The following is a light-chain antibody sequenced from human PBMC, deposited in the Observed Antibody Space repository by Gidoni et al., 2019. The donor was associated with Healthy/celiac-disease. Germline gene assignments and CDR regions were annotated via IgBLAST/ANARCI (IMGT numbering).Light chain of an antibody. CDR1: QSISSN. CDR3: QHYYPWPS. J-gene: IGKJ1*01. V-gene: IGKV3-15*01. Sequence: EIVITQSPAKLSVSQGERATFSCRASQSISSNLAWYQQRPGQAPRLLLYGASTTATRIPARFSGSGSGIAFTLTISSLQSAAFAVYYCQHYYPWPSFGQGTKVEIK. CDR2: GAS.